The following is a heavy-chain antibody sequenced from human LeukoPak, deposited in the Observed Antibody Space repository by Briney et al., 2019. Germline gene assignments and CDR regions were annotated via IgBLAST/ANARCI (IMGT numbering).Heavy chain of an antibody. V-gene: IGHV3-66*01. J-gene: IGHJ4*02. CDR1: GFTVSSTY. D-gene: IGHD3-10*01. CDR2: IYSGGGT. Sequence: PGGPLRLSCAASGFTVSSTYMSWVRQAPGKGLEWVSVIYSGGGTYYADSVKGRFTISRDTSKNTLFLQMNSLRAEDTAVYYCARDSLWFGELLPYDYWGQGTLVTVSS. CDR3: ARDSLWFGELLPYDY.